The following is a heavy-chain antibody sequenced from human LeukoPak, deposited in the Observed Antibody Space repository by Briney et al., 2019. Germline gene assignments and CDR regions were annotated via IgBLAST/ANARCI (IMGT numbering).Heavy chain of an antibody. Sequence: ASVKVSCKASGGTLSSYAISWVRQAPGQGLEWMGGIIPIFGTANYAQKFQGRVTITADESTSTAYMELSSLRSEDTAVYYCAREYSSSWARGFWFDPWGQGTLVTVSS. D-gene: IGHD6-13*01. CDR3: AREYSSSWARGFWFDP. CDR2: IIPIFGTA. V-gene: IGHV1-69*13. J-gene: IGHJ5*02. CDR1: GGTLSSYA.